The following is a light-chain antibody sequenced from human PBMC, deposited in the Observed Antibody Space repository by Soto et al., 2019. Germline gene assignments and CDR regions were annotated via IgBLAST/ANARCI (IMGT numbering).Light chain of an antibody. V-gene: IGKV3D-15*01. Sequence: EIVMTQSPATLSVSPGERATLSCRASQSVNIYLAWYQQKPGQAPRLLIFGASSRATGIPARFSGSGSGTEFNLTISSLHSEDFAVYFCQQYDDWLRLTFGGGTQVEIK. CDR3: QQYDDWLRLT. CDR2: GAS. CDR1: QSVNIY. J-gene: IGKJ4*01.